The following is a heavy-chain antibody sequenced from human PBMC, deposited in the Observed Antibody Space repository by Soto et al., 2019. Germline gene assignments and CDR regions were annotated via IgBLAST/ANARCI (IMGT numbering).Heavy chain of an antibody. CDR3: AKDRRAGGNSAFYFDF. V-gene: IGHV3-23*01. J-gene: IGHJ4*02. CDR2: ISATGGGT. CDR1: GFKFSIYA. Sequence: GGSMRLSCAASGFKFSIYAVSWVRQAPGKGLEWVSLISATGGGTYYADSVKGRFTISRDNSHNTLYLQVHSLTAEDTAVYYCAKDRRAGGNSAFYFDFWGQGAQVTVSS. D-gene: IGHD3-16*01.